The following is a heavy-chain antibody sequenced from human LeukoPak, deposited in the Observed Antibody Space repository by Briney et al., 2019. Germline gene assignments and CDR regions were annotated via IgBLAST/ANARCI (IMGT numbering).Heavy chain of an antibody. CDR2: INPSDVSP. Sequence: ASVKVSCKASGYIFTTYRIHWVRQAPGQGLEWMGVINPSDVSPNYAQKFQGRVTMTRDMSTTTVYMELSSLRSEDTAVYYCARGPILEWPPPHFDYWGQGTLVTVSS. CDR3: ARGPILEWPPPHFDY. V-gene: IGHV1-46*01. CDR1: GYIFTTYR. J-gene: IGHJ4*02. D-gene: IGHD3-3*01.